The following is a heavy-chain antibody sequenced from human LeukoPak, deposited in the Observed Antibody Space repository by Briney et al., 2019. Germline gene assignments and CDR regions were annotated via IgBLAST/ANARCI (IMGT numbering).Heavy chain of an antibody. CDR3: ARLHSSTIDY. J-gene: IGHJ4*02. V-gene: IGHV3-11*03. CDR1: GFTFSDYY. CDR2: IRSSYT. D-gene: IGHD6-13*01. Sequence: KPAGSLRLSCAASGFTFSDYYMSWIRQAPGKGLEWVSYIRSSYTNYADSVKGRFTISRDIAKNSLYLQMNSLRAEDTAVYYCARLHSSTIDYWGQGTLVTVSS.